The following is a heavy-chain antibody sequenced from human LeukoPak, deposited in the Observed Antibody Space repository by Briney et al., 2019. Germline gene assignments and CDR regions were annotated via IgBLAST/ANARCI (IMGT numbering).Heavy chain of an antibody. CDR1: GYTFTSYG. CDR2: ISTNKGNT. J-gene: IGHJ5*02. CDR3: VRDIQWRFDP. D-gene: IGHD2-8*01. V-gene: IGHV1-18*01. Sequence: GASVKVSCKASGYTFTSYGMSWVRQAPGQGLEWMGWISTNKGNTNYAQRLQGRVTMPTDTSTSTAYMELRSLRSDDTANYYCVRDIQWRFDPWGRGTLVTVSS.